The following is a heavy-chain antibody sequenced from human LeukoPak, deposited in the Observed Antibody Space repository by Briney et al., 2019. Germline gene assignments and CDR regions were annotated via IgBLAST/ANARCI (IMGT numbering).Heavy chain of an antibody. Sequence: TGGSLRLSCSASGFTFSSYAMHWVRQAPGKGLGYVSGISTDGGSTSYADSLKGRFTISRDNSKNTLYLQMSSLRPEDTAVYYSVKDLSGSYSFDYWGQGTLVTVSS. D-gene: IGHD1-26*01. V-gene: IGHV3-64D*09. CDR3: VKDLSGSYSFDY. CDR2: ISTDGGST. CDR1: GFTFSSYA. J-gene: IGHJ4*02.